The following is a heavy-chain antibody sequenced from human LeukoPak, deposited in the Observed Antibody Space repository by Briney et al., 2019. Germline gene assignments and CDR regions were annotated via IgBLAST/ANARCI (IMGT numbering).Heavy chain of an antibody. V-gene: IGHV3-30-3*01. J-gene: IGHJ4*02. Sequence: GGSLRLSCAASGFTFSSYAMHWVRQAPGEGLEWVAVISYDGSNKYYADSVKGRFTISRDNSKNTLYLQMNSLRAEDTAVYYCARALNSSGYYFVLGYWGQGTLVTVSS. CDR2: ISYDGSNK. D-gene: IGHD3-22*01. CDR1: GFTFSSYA. CDR3: ARALNSSGYYFVLGY.